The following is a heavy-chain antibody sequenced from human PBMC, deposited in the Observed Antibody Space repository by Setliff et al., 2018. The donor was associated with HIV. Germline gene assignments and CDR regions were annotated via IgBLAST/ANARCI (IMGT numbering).Heavy chain of an antibody. CDR2: IKGDGSET. J-gene: IGHJ4*02. V-gene: IGHV3-7*01. CDR1: GFSFNNYY. Sequence: GGSLRLSCIASGFSFNNYYMTWVRQAPGKGLGWVANIKGDGSETYYVDSVKGRFTISRDNAKNSLYLQMDSLTAEDTAVYYCAREALSRDGYSYFDYWGQGTLVTVSS. D-gene: IGHD5-12*01. CDR3: AREALSRDGYSYFDY.